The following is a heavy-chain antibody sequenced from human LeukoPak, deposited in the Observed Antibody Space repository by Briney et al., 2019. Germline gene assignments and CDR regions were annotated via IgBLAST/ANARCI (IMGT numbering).Heavy chain of an antibody. CDR1: GFIFSSYV. CDR2: ISYDGSNK. CDR3: ARDYSSGWYGQPYYYYGMDV. V-gene: IGHV3-30-3*01. J-gene: IGHJ6*02. D-gene: IGHD6-19*01. Sequence: GGSLRLSCAASGFIFSSYVMHWVRQAPGKGLEWLSLISYDGSNKYYADSVKGRFTISGDNSKNTLYLQMNSLRAEDTAVYYCARDYSSGWYGQPYYYYGMDVWGQGTTVTVSS.